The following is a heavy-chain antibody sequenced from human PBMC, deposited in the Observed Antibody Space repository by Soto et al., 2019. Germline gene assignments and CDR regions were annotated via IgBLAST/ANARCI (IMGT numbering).Heavy chain of an antibody. CDR2: ITSSSTYI. V-gene: IGHV3-21*06. Sequence: GGSLRLSCVASGFTFRAYSMSWVRQAPGQGLEWVSSITSSSTYICYTRSVEGRFTISRDDAKNSLHLQMNSLRAEDTAVYYCARALLEGSGQARNPDYWGQGILVTVYS. CDR1: GFTFRAYS. J-gene: IGHJ4*02. CDR3: ARALLEGSGQARNPDY.